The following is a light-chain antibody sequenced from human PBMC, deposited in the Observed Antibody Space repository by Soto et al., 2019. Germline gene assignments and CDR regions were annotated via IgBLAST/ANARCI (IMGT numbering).Light chain of an antibody. Sequence: QSVLTQSTSASASLGASVKLTCTLSSAHSSYAIAWHQQQPEKGPRYLMKLNSDGSHSKGDGIPDRFSGSSSGAERYLIISSLQSEDEADYFCQTWGTGIHVFGTGTKVTVL. V-gene: IGLV4-69*01. CDR3: QTWGTGIHV. CDR1: SAHSSYA. J-gene: IGLJ1*01. CDR2: LNSDGSH.